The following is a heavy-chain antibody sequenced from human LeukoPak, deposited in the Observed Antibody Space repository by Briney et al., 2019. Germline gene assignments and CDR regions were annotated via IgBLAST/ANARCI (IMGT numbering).Heavy chain of an antibody. CDR3: AKVELLLEINVGVSHLDS. Sequence: GGSLRLSCAASGFTFSSYGMTWVRQAPGKGLEWVSGISGSGGNTYYADSVKGRFTSSRDNSKNTLYLQMNSLRAEDTAVYYCAKVELLLEINVGVSHLDSWSQGIQVTVSS. D-gene: IGHD2-15*01. CDR2: ISGSGGNT. CDR1: GFTFSSYG. J-gene: IGHJ4*02. V-gene: IGHV3-23*01.